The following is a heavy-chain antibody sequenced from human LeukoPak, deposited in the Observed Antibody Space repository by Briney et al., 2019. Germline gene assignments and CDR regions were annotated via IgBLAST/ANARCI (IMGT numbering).Heavy chain of an antibody. CDR2: IRYDGSNK. CDR1: GFTFSSYG. D-gene: IGHD2-2*02. Sequence: GGSLRLSCAASGFTFSSYGMHWVRQAPGKGLEWVAFIRYDGSNKYYADSVKGRFTISRDNSKNTLYLQMNSLRAEDTAVYYCAKDHAAAAIRDYFDYWGQGTLVTVSS. V-gene: IGHV3-30*02. J-gene: IGHJ4*02. CDR3: AKDHAAAAIRDYFDY.